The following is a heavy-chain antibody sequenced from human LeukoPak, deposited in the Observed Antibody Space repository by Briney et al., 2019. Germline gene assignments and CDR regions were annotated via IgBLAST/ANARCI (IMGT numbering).Heavy chain of an antibody. CDR1: GGSFSGYY. V-gene: IGHV4-34*01. CDR2: INHSGST. J-gene: IGHJ5*02. D-gene: IGHD2-2*02. CDR3: ARGLYCSSTSCYTGNWFDP. Sequence: SETLSLTCAVYGGSFSGYYWSWIRQPPGKGLEWIGEINHSGSTNYNPSLKSRVTISVDTSKNQFSLKLSSVTAADTAVYYCARGLYCSSTSCYTGNWFDPWGQGTLVTLSS.